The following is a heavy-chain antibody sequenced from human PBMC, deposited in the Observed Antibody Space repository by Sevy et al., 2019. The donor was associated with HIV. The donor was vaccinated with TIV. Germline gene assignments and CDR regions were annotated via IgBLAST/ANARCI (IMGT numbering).Heavy chain of an antibody. Sequence: SETLSLTCTVSGGSISSSSYYWGWIRQPPGKGLEWIGSIYYSGSTYYNPSLKSRVTISVDTSKNKFSLKLSSVTAADTAVYYCARHGAYIVGLELDYWGQGTLVTVSS. CDR3: ARHGAYIVGLELDY. D-gene: IGHD1-26*01. CDR1: GGSISSSSYY. CDR2: IYYSGST. V-gene: IGHV4-39*01. J-gene: IGHJ4*02.